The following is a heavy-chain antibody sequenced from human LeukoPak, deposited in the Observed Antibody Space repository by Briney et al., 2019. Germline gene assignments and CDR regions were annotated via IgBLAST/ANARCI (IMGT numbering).Heavy chain of an antibody. J-gene: IGHJ3*02. V-gene: IGHV4-59*01. CDR3: ARKSDYDILTGYVGAFDI. Sequence: SETLSLTFTVSGGSISSYYWSWIRPPPGKGLEWSGSIYYSGSTNYNPSLKSRVTISVDTSKNQFSLKLSSVTAADTAVYYCARKSDYDILTGYVGAFDIWGQGTMVTDSS. CDR2: IYYSGST. D-gene: IGHD3-9*01. CDR1: GGSISSYY.